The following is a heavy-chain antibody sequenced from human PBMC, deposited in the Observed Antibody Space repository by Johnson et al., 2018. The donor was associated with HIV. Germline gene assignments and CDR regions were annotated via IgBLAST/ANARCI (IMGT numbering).Heavy chain of an antibody. D-gene: IGHD1-26*01. CDR2: IKKDGSEK. CDR1: GFTFDDDG. J-gene: IGHJ3*02. CDR3: ARAAYSGSHHDAFDI. Sequence: VQLVESGGGVVRPGGSLRLSCAASGFTFDDDGMNWVRQGPGKGLEWVANIKKDGSEKYYVDSVKGRFTISRDNAKNSLYLQMNSLRAEDTAVYYCARAAYSGSHHDAFDIWGQGTMVTVSS. V-gene: IGHV3-7*01.